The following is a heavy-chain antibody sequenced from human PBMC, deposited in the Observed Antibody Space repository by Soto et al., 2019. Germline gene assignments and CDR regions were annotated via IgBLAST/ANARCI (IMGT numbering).Heavy chain of an antibody. V-gene: IGHV1-3*01. CDR2: INAGNGNT. D-gene: IGHD3-22*01. Sequence: ASVKVSCKASGYTFTSYAMHWVRQAPGQRLEWMGWINAGNGNTKYSQKFQGRVTITRDTSASTAYMELSSLRSEDTAVYYCARDRLSSGYYHRFDYWGQGTLVTVSS. CDR1: GYTFTSYA. CDR3: ARDRLSSGYYHRFDY. J-gene: IGHJ4*02.